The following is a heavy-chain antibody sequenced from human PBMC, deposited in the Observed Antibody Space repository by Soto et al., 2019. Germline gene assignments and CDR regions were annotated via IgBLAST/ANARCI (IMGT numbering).Heavy chain of an antibody. Sequence: GGSLRLSCAASGFTVSSNYMSWVRQAPGKGLEWVSVIYSGGSTYYADSVKGRFTISRHNSKNTLYLQMNSLRAEDTAVYDCARAGPYSGSYYYFDYWGQGTLVTVSS. CDR2: IYSGGST. J-gene: IGHJ4*02. D-gene: IGHD1-26*01. V-gene: IGHV3-66*01. CDR3: ARAGPYSGSYYYFDY. CDR1: GFTVSSNY.